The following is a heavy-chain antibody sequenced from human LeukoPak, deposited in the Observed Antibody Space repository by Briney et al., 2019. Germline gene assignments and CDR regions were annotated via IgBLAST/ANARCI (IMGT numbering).Heavy chain of an antibody. CDR3: ARHSNKYDYDSSGHYRGFDY. Sequence: RGSVRLSCAASGFTFSFHWMSWVRQAPGKGLEWVANIKQDGRDKYYVDSVKGRFTISRDNSKNSLYLQMNSLRAEDTAVYFCARHSNKYDYDSSGHYRGFDYWGQGTLVSVSS. J-gene: IGHJ4*02. CDR2: IKQDGRDK. CDR1: GFTFSFHW. V-gene: IGHV3-7*01. D-gene: IGHD3-22*01.